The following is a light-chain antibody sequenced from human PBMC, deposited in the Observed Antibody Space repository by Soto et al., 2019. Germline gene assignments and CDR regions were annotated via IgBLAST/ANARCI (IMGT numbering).Light chain of an antibody. CDR2: DAS. J-gene: IGKJ4*01. Sequence: EIVLTQSPATLSLSPGERATLSCRASQRVSSYLAWYQQKPGQAPRLLIYDASNRAAGIPAGFSSSGSVTDLTRTISGLEPEDFAVYYCQQRSNWALTFGGGTKVEIK. CDR3: QQRSNWALT. CDR1: QRVSSY. V-gene: IGKV3-11*01.